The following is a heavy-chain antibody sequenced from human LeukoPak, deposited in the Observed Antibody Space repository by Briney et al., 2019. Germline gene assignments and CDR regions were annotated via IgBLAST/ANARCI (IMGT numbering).Heavy chain of an antibody. V-gene: IGHV3-33*01. CDR3: ARDAQRGFDYSNSLKN. Sequence: GGSLRLSCAASGFIFSHHGMHWVRQAPGKGLEWVAVIWSDATNRFYADSVKGRCTISRDNSQSTVFLQMTSLRVKDTAIYYCARDAQRGFDYSNSLKNWGHGTLVTVSS. CDR2: IWSDATNR. D-gene: IGHD4-11*01. J-gene: IGHJ4*01. CDR1: GFIFSHHG.